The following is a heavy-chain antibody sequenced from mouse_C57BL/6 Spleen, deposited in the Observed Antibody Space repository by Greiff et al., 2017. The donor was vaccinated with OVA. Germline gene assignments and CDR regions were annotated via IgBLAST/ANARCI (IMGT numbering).Heavy chain of an antibody. CDR1: GFTFSSYT. CDR2: ISGGGGNT. Sequence: EVQLVESGGGLVKPGGSLKLSCAASGFTFSSYTMSWVRQTPEKRLEWVATISGGGGNTYYTDRVKGRFPISRYNAQNTLYLQMSSLMSEDTALYYCARAYYDYGLFAYWGQGTLVTVSA. V-gene: IGHV5-9*01. D-gene: IGHD2-4*01. CDR3: ARAYYDYGLFAY. J-gene: IGHJ3*01.